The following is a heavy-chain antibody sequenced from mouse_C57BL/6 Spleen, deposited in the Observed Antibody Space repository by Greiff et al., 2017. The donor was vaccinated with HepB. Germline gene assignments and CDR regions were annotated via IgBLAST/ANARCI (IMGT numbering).Heavy chain of an antibody. J-gene: IGHJ4*01. D-gene: IGHD1-1*01. CDR2: ISSGSSTI. Sequence: EVKLMESGGGLVKPGGSLKLSCAASGFTFSDYGMHWVRQAPEKGLEWVAYISSGSSTIYYADTVKGRFTISRDNAKNTLFLQMTSRRSEDTAMYYCARGLLRYYAMDYWGQGTSVTVSS. V-gene: IGHV5-17*01. CDR1: GFTFSDYG. CDR3: ARGLLRYYAMDY.